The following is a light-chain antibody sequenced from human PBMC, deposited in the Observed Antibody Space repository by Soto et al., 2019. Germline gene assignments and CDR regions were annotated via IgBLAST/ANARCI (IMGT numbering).Light chain of an antibody. CDR2: GAS. V-gene: IGKV3-20*01. CDR3: QQYVSSPLT. Sequence: DIVLTQSPGTRCSSPGERATLSCRSSQSVNSNYLGWYQQKPGQAPRLLIYGASSRATGIPDRFIGSGSGTNFTLTISRLEPEDFAVYYCQQYVSSPLTFGGGTKVDIK. CDR1: QSVNSNY. J-gene: IGKJ4*01.